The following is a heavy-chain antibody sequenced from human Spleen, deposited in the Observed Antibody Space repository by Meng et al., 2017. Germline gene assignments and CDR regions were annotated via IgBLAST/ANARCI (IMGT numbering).Heavy chain of an antibody. CDR2: IYWDDDK. CDR3: ARRPHSTGFDS. J-gene: IGHJ4*02. V-gene: IGHV2-5*02. CDR1: GFSLSTSGGG. Sequence: QITLKESAPTLVKPTQTLTLTCTFSGFSLSTSGGGVGWIRQPPGKALEWLALIYWDDDKRYSPSLKSRLMITKDTSKNQVVLSMTNMDPVDTATYYCARRPHSTGFDSWGQGTLVTVSS. D-gene: IGHD3-22*01.